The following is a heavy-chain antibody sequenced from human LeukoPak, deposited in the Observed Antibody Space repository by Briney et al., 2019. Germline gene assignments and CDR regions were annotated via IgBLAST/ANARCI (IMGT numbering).Heavy chain of an antibody. CDR3: VRDRTKYCSSTSCPLNY. D-gene: IGHD2-2*01. CDR2: INPYSGGT. V-gene: IGHV1-2*02. J-gene: IGHJ4*02. CDR1: GYSFTGYY. Sequence: ASVKVSCKASGYSFTGYYMHWVRQAPGQGLEWMGWINPYSGGTNYAQKFQGRVTMTRDTSISTAYMELSRLRSDDTAVYYCVRDRTKYCSSTSCPLNYWGQGTLVTVSS.